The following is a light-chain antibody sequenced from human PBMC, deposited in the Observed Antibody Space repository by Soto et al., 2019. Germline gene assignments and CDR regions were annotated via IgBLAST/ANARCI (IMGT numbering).Light chain of an antibody. Sequence: DIQMTQSPSSLSASVGDRVTITCRASQSITNYLNWYQQKPGKAPNLLIYAASSLRSGVPSRFSGSGSGTDFTLTISSLQPEDFATYYCQQTYTTPLTFGGGTKVEIK. CDR3: QQTYTTPLT. CDR1: QSITNY. J-gene: IGKJ4*01. V-gene: IGKV1-39*01. CDR2: AAS.